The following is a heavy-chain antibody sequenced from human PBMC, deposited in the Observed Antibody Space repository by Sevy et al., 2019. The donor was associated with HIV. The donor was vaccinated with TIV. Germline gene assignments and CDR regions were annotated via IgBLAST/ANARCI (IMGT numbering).Heavy chain of an antibody. Sequence: GGSLRLSCAASGFTFSSYAMHWVRQAPGKGLEWVAVISYDGSNKYYVDSVKGRFTISRDNSKNTLYLQMNSLRAEDTAVYYCASWNPDYWGQGTLVTVSS. V-gene: IGHV3-30*04. D-gene: IGHD1-1*01. CDR3: ASWNPDY. CDR1: GFTFSSYA. J-gene: IGHJ4*02. CDR2: ISYDGSNK.